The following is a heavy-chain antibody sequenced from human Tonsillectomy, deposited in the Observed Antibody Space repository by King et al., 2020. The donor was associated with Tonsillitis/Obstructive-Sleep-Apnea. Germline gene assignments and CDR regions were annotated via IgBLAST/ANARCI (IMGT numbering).Heavy chain of an antibody. CDR1: VFTVSSNY. CDR2: IYSGGST. Sequence: EVQLVESGGGLIQPGGSLRLSCAASVFTVSSNYMSWVRQAPRKGLEWGSVIYSGGSTYYADSGKGRFTISRDNSKNTVYLQMKSLIAEDTALYYCARGPLDYMDVWGKGTTVTVSS. J-gene: IGHJ6*03. V-gene: IGHV3-53*01. CDR3: ARGPLDYMDV.